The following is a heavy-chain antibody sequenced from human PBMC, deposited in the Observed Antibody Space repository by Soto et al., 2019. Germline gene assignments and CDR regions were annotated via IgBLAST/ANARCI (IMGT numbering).Heavy chain of an antibody. CDR1: GFSFSRYT. CDR3: ARGSGSQHTIFDW. J-gene: IGHJ4*02. CDR2: ISSTSFYI. D-gene: IGHD1-26*01. V-gene: IGHV3-21*06. Sequence: GGSLRLSCAASGFSFSRYTVSWLRQAPGKGLEWISSISSTSFYIYYSDSVKGRFTVSRDNSKNLLFLQMVSLRAEDTAVYFCARGSGSQHTIFDWWGQGSQVTVSS.